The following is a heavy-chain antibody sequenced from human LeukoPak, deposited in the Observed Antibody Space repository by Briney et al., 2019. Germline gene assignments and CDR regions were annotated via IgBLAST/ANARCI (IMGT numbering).Heavy chain of an antibody. Sequence: GASVKVSRKPSGYSLTGYWLHWVRPAPGQGFEWLGWINPNSGGTNCAQNLQDSVGKTRDTSINTVYMELSSLRLDDTAVYYCARGVAAGGMRLDPWGQGTRITVSS. V-gene: IGHV1-2*02. D-gene: IGHD2-15*01. CDR1: GYSLTGYW. CDR3: ARGVAAGGMRLDP. CDR2: INPNSGGT. J-gene: IGHJ5*02.